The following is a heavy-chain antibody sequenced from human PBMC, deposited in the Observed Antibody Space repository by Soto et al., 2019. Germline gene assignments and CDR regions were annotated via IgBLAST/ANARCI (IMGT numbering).Heavy chain of an antibody. CDR1: GFTFSYYP. CDR3: ARVPGAMVAILYIYPLDGRVPLSDVDV. Sequence: QMQLVESGGGAVQPGRSLRLSCAASGFTFSYYPMHWVRQAPGKGLEWVAVISFDGSNKYYADSVKGRFTISRDNSKNTLYLQMNSLRGEDTAVYYCARVPGAMVAILYIYPLDGRVPLSDVDVWGQGTTVTVSS. CDR2: ISFDGSNK. D-gene: IGHD5-18*01. V-gene: IGHV3-30*04. J-gene: IGHJ6*02.